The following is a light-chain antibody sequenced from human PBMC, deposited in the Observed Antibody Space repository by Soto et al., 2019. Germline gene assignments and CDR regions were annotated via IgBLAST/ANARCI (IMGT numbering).Light chain of an antibody. CDR1: SSDVGAYNY. CDR3: ATWDGSLPGEV. Sequence: QSALTQPASVSGSPGQSITISCTGTSSDVGAYNYVSWYQQHPGKAPKLVIYEVRNRPSGVSDRFSGSRSGNTASLTISGLQAEDESDYYCATWDGSLPGEVFGGGTKLTVL. V-gene: IGLV2-14*01. J-gene: IGLJ2*01. CDR2: EVR.